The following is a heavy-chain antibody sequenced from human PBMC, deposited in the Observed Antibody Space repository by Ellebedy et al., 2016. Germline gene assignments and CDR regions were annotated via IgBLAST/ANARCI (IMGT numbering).Heavy chain of an antibody. V-gene: IGHV3-23*01. J-gene: IGHJ4*02. CDR2: ISESGDTT. D-gene: IGHD6-13*01. Sequence: GGSLRLXXAASGFQFDDYAMSWVRQPPGKGLEYVSAISESGDTTYYTDSVKGRFTISRDNSKSTVYLHMNSLRAEDTAVYFCAKDLSWASVWGQGTLVTVSS. CDR1: GFQFDDYA. CDR3: AKDLSWASV.